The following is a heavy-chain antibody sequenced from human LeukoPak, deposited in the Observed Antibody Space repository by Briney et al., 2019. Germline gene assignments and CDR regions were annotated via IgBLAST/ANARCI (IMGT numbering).Heavy chain of an antibody. Sequence: ASVKVSCKASGYIFNIYGISWVRQAPGQGLEWMGWISARDGNTEYAQNLQGRVTMTTDTSTSTAYMELRSLRSDDTAVYYCARFSGVLVPDDYWGQGTLVTVSS. J-gene: IGHJ4*02. CDR3: ARFSGVLVPDDY. CDR1: GYIFNIYG. CDR2: ISARDGNT. V-gene: IGHV1-18*01. D-gene: IGHD2-8*02.